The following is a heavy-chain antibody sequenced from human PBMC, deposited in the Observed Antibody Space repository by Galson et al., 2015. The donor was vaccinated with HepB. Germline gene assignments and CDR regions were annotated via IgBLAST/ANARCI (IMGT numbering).Heavy chain of an antibody. V-gene: IGHV3-21*01. D-gene: IGHD6-19*01. CDR2: ISSSSSYI. J-gene: IGHJ5*02. CDR1: GFTFSSYS. CDR3: ARAYSSGWYERFDP. Sequence: SLRLSCAASGFTFSSYSMNWVRQAPGKGLEWVSSISSSSSYIYYADSVKGRFTISRDNAKNSLYLQMNSLRAEDTAVYYCARAYSSGWYERFDPWGQGTLVTVSS.